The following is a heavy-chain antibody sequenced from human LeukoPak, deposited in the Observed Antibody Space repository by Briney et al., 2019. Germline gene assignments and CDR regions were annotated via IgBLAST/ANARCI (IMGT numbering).Heavy chain of an antibody. CDR2: VDPEDGET. J-gene: IGHJ4*02. CDR3: VNLAGY. V-gene: IGHV1-69-2*01. D-gene: IGHD1-14*01. CDR1: GYTFTDYY. Sequence: GASVKVSCKASGYTFTDYYMHWVQQAPGKGLEWMGRVDPEDGETIYAEKFQGRVTITADTSTDTAYMELSSLRSEDTAVYYCVNLAGYWGQGTLVTVSS.